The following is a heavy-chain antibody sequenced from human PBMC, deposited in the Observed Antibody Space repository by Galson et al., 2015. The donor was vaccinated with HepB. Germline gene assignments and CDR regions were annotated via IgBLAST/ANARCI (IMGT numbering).Heavy chain of an antibody. CDR1: GYTFTSHP. CDR3: ARGGEYFNY. V-gene: IGHV1-3*01. D-gene: IGHD4-17*01. Sequence: SVKVSCKASGYTFTSHPMHWARQAPGQRPEWMGWINAGNGNTKYSEKFQGRVTISRDTSASTAYMELSNLRSEGTAVYYCARGGEYFNYWGQGTLVTVSS. J-gene: IGHJ4*02. CDR2: INAGNGNT.